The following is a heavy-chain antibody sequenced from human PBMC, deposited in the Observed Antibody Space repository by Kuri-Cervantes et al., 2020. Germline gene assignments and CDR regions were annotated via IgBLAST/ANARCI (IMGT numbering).Heavy chain of an antibody. CDR1: GFTFSDYY. CDR3: ARVRMTDYNFWSGGYWYFDL. CDR2: ISSSGSTI. J-gene: IGHJ2*01. V-gene: IGHV3-11*04. Sequence: GGSLRLSCAASGFTFSDYYMTWIRQAPGKGLEWVSHISSSGSTIDYADSVEGRFTISRDNAKNSLYLQMNSLRAEDTAVYYCARVRMTDYNFWSGGYWYFDLWGRGTLVTVSS. D-gene: IGHD3-3*01.